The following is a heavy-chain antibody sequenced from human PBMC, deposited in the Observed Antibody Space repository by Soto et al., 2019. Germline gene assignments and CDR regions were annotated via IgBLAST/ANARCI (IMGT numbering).Heavy chain of an antibody. CDR3: ARGDFWSGYPFDP. CDR2: IYYSGST. D-gene: IGHD3-3*01. CDR1: GGSISSYY. V-gene: IGHV4-59*08. Sequence: SETLSLTCTVSGGSISSYYWSWIRQPPGKGLEWIGYIYYSGSTNYNPSLKSRVTISVDTSKNQFSLKLSSVTAADTAVYYCARGDFWSGYPFDPWGQGTLVTVSS. J-gene: IGHJ5*02.